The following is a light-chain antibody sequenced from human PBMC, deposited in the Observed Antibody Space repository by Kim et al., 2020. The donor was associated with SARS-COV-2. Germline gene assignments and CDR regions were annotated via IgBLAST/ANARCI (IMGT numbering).Light chain of an antibody. CDR2: GAT. CDR3: PQYNNWPT. J-gene: IGKJ2*01. V-gene: IGKV3-15*01. Sequence: LSVSTRQSATLSCEASQIVSINLACYQQPPDHPPRLLIYGATARSTGIPARFSGSGSGTEFTLTISGLQSEDFAVYYCPQYNNWPTFGQGTKLEI. CDR1: QIVSIN.